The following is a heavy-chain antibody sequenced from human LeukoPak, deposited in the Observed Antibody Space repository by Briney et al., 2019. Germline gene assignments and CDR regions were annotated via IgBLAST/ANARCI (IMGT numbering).Heavy chain of an antibody. Sequence: PGGSLRLSCAASGFTFSSYAMHWVRQAPGKGLEWVAVISYDGSNKYYADSVKGRFTISRDNSKNTLYLQMNSLRAEDTAVYYCARGDGYNSQDFGYWGQGTLVTVSS. CDR1: GFTFSSYA. D-gene: IGHD5-24*01. V-gene: IGHV3-30-3*01. J-gene: IGHJ4*02. CDR2: ISYDGSNK. CDR3: ARGDGYNSQDFGY.